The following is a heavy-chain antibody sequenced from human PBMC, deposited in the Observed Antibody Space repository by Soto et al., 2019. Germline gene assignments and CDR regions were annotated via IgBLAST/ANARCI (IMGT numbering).Heavy chain of an antibody. CDR1: GGSISGDDYY. V-gene: IGHV4-30-4*01. D-gene: IGHD3-10*01. CDR2: IYYSGNT. CDR3: ARVPSLPIEMVSNRGWFHP. Sequence: QVQLQESGPGLVKPSQTLSLTCTVSGGSISGDDYYWTWIRQPPGKGLVWIGYIYYSGNTNYNPSLRSRLTISLDASKNQFSLKLSSVAAADTAVYYCARVPSLPIEMVSNRGWFHPWGQGTLVTVSS. J-gene: IGHJ5*02.